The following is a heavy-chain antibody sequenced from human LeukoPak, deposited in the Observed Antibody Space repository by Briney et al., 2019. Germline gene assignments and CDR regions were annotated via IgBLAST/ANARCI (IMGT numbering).Heavy chain of an antibody. V-gene: IGHV3-23*01. D-gene: IGHD2-21*01. CDR3: AKASGYCGGTACYVMDV. CDR1: GFTLTNFA. CDR2: IVGSDDGK. J-gene: IGHJ6*02. Sequence: GGSLRLSCAASGFTLTNFAMSWVRQAPGKGLEWVSVIVGSDDGKYYADSVKGRFTISRDNSKNTLYLQMGSLRGEDTAVYYCAKASGYCGGTACYVMDVWGQGTTVTVSS.